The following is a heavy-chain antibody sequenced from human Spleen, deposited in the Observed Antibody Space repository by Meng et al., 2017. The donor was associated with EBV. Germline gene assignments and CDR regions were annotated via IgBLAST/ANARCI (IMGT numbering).Heavy chain of an antibody. CDR2: MNPESNHA. CDR3: VRDLWLRIGESV. J-gene: IGHJ4*02. V-gene: IGHV1-8*01. Sequence: QMWLLIYGSWVRKPGAQVEVSCTAFGNTLGDYDINWVRQATGQGLEWVGWMNPESNHADYAQKFRGRLTMTRNTSTNTAYMELSGLRSEDTAVYYCVRDLWLRIGESVWGRGTLVTVSS. D-gene: IGHD5-12*01. CDR1: GNTLGDYD.